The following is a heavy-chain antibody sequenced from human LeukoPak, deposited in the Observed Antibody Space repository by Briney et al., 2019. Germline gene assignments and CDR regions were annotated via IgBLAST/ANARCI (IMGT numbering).Heavy chain of an antibody. V-gene: IGHV4-34*01. CDR1: GWSFSGYY. D-gene: IGHD6-13*01. J-gene: IGHJ5*02. Sequence: SETLSLTCAVDGWSFSGYYWSLIRQPPGKGLEWIGEINHSGSTNYNPSLKSRVTISVDTSKNQFSLKLSSVTAADTAVYYCARVFGSSWYFRNWFDPWGQGTLVTVSS. CDR3: ARVFGSSWYFRNWFDP. CDR2: INHSGST.